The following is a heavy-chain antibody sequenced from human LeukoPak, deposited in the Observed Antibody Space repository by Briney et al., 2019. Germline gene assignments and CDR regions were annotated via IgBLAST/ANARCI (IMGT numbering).Heavy chain of an antibody. V-gene: IGHV1-18*01. CDR2: ISAYNGNT. CDR3: AKDLVGYGDYAYYFDT. CDR1: GYTFTSYG. Sequence: ASVKVSCKASGYTFTSYGISWVRQAPGQGLEWMGWISAYNGNTNYAQKLQGRVTMTTDTSTSTAYMELRSLRSDDTAVYYCAKDLVGYGDYAYYFDTWGQGTLVTVSS. D-gene: IGHD4-17*01. J-gene: IGHJ4*02.